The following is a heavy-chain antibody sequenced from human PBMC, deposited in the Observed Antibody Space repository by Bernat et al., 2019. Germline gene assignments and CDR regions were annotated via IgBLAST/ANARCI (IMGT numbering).Heavy chain of an antibody. CDR2: ISGSGGST. CDR3: AKIAYGSSWYGSDYYYYYYMDV. Sequence: EVQLVESGGGLVQPGGSLRLSCAASGFTFSSYAMSWVRQAPGKGLEWVSAISGSGGSTYYADSVKGRFTISRDNSKNTLYLQMNSLRAEDTAVYYCAKIAYGSSWYGSDYYYYYYMDVWGKGTTVTVSS. D-gene: IGHD6-13*01. J-gene: IGHJ6*03. V-gene: IGHV3-23*04. CDR1: GFTFSSYA.